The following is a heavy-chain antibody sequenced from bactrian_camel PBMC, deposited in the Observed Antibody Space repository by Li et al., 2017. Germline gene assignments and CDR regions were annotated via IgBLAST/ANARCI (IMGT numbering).Heavy chain of an antibody. CDR2: IATGRGNT. D-gene: IGHD2*01. CDR3: AARGPYCYTKLSVRDFTY. J-gene: IGHJ6*01. Sequence: DGQLVESGGGSVQTGGSLRLSCAASGYTYSQYSMGWFRQAPGKEREGVARIATGRGNTYYADSVKGRFTISQDNAKNTVYLQMNSLKPEDTAMYYCAARGPYCYTKLSVRDFTYWGQGTQVTVS. V-gene: IGHV3S40*01. CDR1: GYTYSQYS.